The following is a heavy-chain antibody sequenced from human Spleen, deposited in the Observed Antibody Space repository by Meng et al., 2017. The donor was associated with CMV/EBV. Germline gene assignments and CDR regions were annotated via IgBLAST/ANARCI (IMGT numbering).Heavy chain of an antibody. Sequence: GGSLRLSCAASGFTFSNYEIYWVRQAPGKGLEWVSYVSSSGSTIYYADSVKGRFTISRDNAKNSLYLQMNSLRAEDTAVYYCARSQYSGSYWGSDFYFDYWGQGTLVTISS. D-gene: IGHD1-26*01. CDR1: GFTFSNYE. J-gene: IGHJ4*02. CDR3: ARSQYSGSYWGSDFYFDY. CDR2: VSSSGSTI. V-gene: IGHV3-48*03.